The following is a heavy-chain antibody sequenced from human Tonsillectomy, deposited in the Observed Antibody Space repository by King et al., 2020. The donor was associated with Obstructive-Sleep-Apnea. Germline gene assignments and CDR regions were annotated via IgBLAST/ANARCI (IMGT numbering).Heavy chain of an antibody. CDR3: ARISFTMIVVVNAFDI. V-gene: IGHV3-74*01. CDR2: INSDGSGT. D-gene: IGHD3-22*01. J-gene: IGHJ3*02. CDR1: GFTFSSYW. Sequence: VQLVESGGGLVQPGGSLRLSCAASGFTFSSYWMHWVRQAPGKGLVWVSRINSDGSGTTYADSVKGRFTISRDNAKNTLYLQMNSLRAEDTAVYYCARISFTMIVVVNAFDIWGQGTMVTVSS.